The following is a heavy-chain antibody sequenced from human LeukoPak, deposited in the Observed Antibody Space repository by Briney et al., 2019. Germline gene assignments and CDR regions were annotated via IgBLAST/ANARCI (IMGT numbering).Heavy chain of an antibody. D-gene: IGHD3-10*01. V-gene: IGHV3-64*01. Sequence: GGSLRLSCAASGFTFSDYAIHWVRQAPGKGLEYVSAISTDGGRTFYANSVKGRFTISRDNSKNTLYLQMNSLRAEDTAVYYCAVPRIGNYYGMDVWGQGTTVTVSS. CDR3: AVPRIGNYYGMDV. CDR1: GFTFSDYA. J-gene: IGHJ6*02. CDR2: ISTDGGRT.